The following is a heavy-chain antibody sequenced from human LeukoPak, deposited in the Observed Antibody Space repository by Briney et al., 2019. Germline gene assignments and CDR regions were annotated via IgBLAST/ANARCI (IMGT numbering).Heavy chain of an antibody. CDR1: GFTVSSNY. Sequence: GGSLRLSCAASGFTVSSNYMSWVRQAPGKGLEWVSVIYSGGSTYYADSVKGRFTISRENSKNTLYLQMNSLRAEDTAVYYCAKVAVGDYYGSGSLDYWGQGTLVTVSS. D-gene: IGHD3-10*01. V-gene: IGHV3-53*01. J-gene: IGHJ4*02. CDR3: AKVAVGDYYGSGSLDY. CDR2: IYSGGST.